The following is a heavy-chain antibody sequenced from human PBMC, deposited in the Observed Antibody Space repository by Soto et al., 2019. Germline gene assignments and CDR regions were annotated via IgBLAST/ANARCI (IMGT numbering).Heavy chain of an antibody. D-gene: IGHD2-2*01. CDR3: ARSDCSSTSCYLINYYYYYYGMDV. CDR2: IIPIFGTA. J-gene: IGHJ6*02. CDR1: GGTFSSYA. Sequence: GASVKVSCKASGGTFSSYAISWVRQAPGQGLEWMGGIIPIFGTANYAQKFKGRVTITADESTSTAYMELSSLRSEDTAVYYCARSDCSSTSCYLINYYYYYYGMDVWGQGTTVTVSS. V-gene: IGHV1-69*13.